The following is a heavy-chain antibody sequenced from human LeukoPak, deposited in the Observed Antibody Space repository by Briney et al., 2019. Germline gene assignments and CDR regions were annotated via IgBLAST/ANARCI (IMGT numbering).Heavy chain of an antibody. D-gene: IGHD2/OR15-2a*01. CDR3: ARRNSPFDY. V-gene: IGHV3-11*04. Sequence: GGSLRLSCTASGFIFSNYYMTWIRQAPGKGLEWVSYIGSSGSPIYYADSVKARFTISRDNANNSLYLQMNSLTAEDTALYYCARRNSPFDYWGQGILVIVSS. J-gene: IGHJ4*02. CDR2: IGSSGSPI. CDR1: GFIFSNYY.